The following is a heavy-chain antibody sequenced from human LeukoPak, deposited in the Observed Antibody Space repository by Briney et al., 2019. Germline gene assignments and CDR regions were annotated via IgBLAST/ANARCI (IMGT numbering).Heavy chain of an antibody. CDR1: GFTFSSYE. D-gene: IGHD3-10*01. CDR3: ASVYGSGSYFHYYYGMDV. J-gene: IGHJ6*02. V-gene: IGHV3-48*03. CDR2: ISSSGSTI. Sequence: GGSLRLSCAASGFTFSSYEMNWVRQAPGKGLEWVSYISSSGSTIYYANSVKGRFTISRDNAKNSLYLQMYSLRAEDTAVYYCASVYGSGSYFHYYYGMDVWGQGTTVTVSS.